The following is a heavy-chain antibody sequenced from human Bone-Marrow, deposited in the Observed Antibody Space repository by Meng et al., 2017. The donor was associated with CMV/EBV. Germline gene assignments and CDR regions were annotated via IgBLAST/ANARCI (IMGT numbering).Heavy chain of an antibody. CDR3: ARRGSNWSFDY. V-gene: IGHV3-11*01. CDR1: GFTFSDYY. CDR2: ISGSGNAM. D-gene: IGHD1-20*01. J-gene: IGHJ4*02. Sequence: CAASGFTFSDYYMTWIRQAPGKGLEWISYISGSGNAMYYADSVKGRFTISRDNAKNSLYLQMNSLRADDTAVYYCARRGSNWSFDYWGQGILVTVSS.